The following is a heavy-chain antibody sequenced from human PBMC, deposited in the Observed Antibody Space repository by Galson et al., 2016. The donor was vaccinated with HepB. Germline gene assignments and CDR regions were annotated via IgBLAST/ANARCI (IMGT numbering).Heavy chain of an antibody. CDR2: FRGSGGSP. D-gene: IGHD3-10*01. CDR1: GFTFSSYA. J-gene: IGHJ4*02. V-gene: IGHV3-23*01. CDR3: ANKSQLGDYLDS. Sequence: SLRLSCAASGFTFSSYAMNWVRQAPGKGLEWVATFRGSGGSPYQADSVKGRFTISRDNSKRTVYLQMNSLRAEAAALYYCANKSQLGDYLDSWGQGTLVAVSS.